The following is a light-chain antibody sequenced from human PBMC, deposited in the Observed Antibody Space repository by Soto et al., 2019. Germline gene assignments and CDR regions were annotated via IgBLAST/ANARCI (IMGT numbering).Light chain of an antibody. V-gene: IGKV3-15*01. CDR2: GAS. J-gene: IGKJ4*01. CDR3: QQYNNWHPLT. CDR1: QSVSSN. Sequence: EIVMTQSPATLSVSPGERATLSSRASQSVSSNLAWYQQKPGQAPRLLIYGASTRATGIPARFSGSGSGTEFTLTISSLQSEDFAVYYCQQYNNWHPLTFGGGTKVDI.